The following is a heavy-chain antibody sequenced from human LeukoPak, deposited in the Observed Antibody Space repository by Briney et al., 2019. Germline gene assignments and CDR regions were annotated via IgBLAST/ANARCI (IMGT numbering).Heavy chain of an antibody. D-gene: IGHD4-17*01. J-gene: IGHJ1*01. CDR1: GGSISSSSYY. CDR3: ARLRGQGSPEYFQH. Sequence: SETLSLTCTVSGGSISSSSYYWGWIRQPPGKGLEWIGYIYYSGSTNYNPSLKSRVTISVDTSKNQFSLKLSSVTAADTAVYYCARLRGQGSPEYFQHWGQGTLVTVSS. CDR2: IYYSGST. V-gene: IGHV4-61*05.